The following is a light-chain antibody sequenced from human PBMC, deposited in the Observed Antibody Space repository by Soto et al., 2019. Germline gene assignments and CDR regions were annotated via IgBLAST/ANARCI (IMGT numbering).Light chain of an antibody. J-gene: IGKJ5*01. V-gene: IGKV3-20*01. CDR1: QSVSDSY. Sequence: EIVLTQSPATLSVSPGERATLSCRASQSVSDSYLAWYQQKPGQAPRLLIYGASSRATGIPDRFSGSGSGTDFTLTINRLEPEDFAVFYCQQYGSSPITFGQGTRL. CDR2: GAS. CDR3: QQYGSSPIT.